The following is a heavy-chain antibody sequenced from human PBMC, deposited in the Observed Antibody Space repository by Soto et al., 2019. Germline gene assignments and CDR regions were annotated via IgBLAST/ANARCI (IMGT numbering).Heavy chain of an antibody. J-gene: IGHJ4*02. CDR1: GFTFSGYV. CDR2: IWHDGSNK. D-gene: IGHD4-17*01. V-gene: IGHV3-33*01. CDR3: ARERLGDYCFDY. Sequence: QVQLVEGGGGVVQPGRSLRLSCAASGFTFSGYVMHWVRQAPGKGLEWVAVIWHDGSNKHYADSVKGRFTLSRDNSKNTLYLQMNSLRAEDTAVYYCARERLGDYCFDYWGQGTLVTVSS.